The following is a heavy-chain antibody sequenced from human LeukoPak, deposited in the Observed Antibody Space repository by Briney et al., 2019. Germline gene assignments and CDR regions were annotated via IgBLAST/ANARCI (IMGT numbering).Heavy chain of an antibody. Sequence: PGGSLRLSCAASGFTFDDYAMHWVRQAPGKGLEWVSGISWNSGSIGYADSVKGRFTISRDNAKISLYLQMNSLRAEDTALYYCAKTNYYGSGSYYGNAFDIWGQGTMVTVSS. J-gene: IGHJ3*02. CDR1: GFTFDDYA. V-gene: IGHV3-9*01. CDR3: AKTNYYGSGSYYGNAFDI. D-gene: IGHD3-10*01. CDR2: ISWNSGSI.